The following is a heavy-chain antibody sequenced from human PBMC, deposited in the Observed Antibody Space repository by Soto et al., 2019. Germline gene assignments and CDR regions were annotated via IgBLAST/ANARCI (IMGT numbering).Heavy chain of an antibody. V-gene: IGHV1-69*12. Sequence: QVQLVQSGAEVKKPGSSVKVSCKASGGTFSSYAISWVRQAPGQGLEWMGGIIPIFGTANYAQKFQGRVTLTGEEATSTGYMELGGLGSEDTAVFFWAGEGGGGYFDLWGRGTLVTVSS. CDR3: AGEGGGGYFDL. J-gene: IGHJ2*01. D-gene: IGHD3-16*01. CDR2: IIPIFGTA. CDR1: GGTFSSYA.